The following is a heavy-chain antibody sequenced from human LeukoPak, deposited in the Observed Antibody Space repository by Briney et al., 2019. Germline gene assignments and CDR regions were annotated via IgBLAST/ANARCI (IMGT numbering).Heavy chain of an antibody. V-gene: IGHV3-48*01. CDR3: ATPFDY. J-gene: IGHJ4*02. Sequence: GGSLRLSCAASGFTFSTYSMNWVRQAPGKGLEWVSYIRSGSNTIYYADSVKGRFTISRDNAKNSLYLQMNSLRAEDTAVYYCATPFDYWGQGTLVTVSS. CDR2: IRSGSNTI. CDR1: GFTFSTYS.